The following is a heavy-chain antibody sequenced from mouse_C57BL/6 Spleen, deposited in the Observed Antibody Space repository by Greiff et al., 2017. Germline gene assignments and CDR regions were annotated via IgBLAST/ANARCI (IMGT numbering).Heavy chain of an antibody. V-gene: IGHV1-50*01. J-gene: IGHJ2*01. CDR3: ARAGTGY. D-gene: IGHD4-1*01. CDR1: GYTFTSYW. CDR2: IDPSDSYT. Sequence: QVQLQQPGAELVKPGASVKLSCKASGYTFTSYWMQWVKQRPGQGLEWIGEIDPSDSYTNYNQKFKGKATLTVDTSPSTAYMQLISLTSEDSAVYYCARAGTGYWGQGTTLTVSS.